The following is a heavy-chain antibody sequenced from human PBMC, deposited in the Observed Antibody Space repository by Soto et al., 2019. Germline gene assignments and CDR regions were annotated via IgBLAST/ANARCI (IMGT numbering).Heavy chain of an antibody. D-gene: IGHD2-8*01. CDR3: ARGWGGFCTRRKCPEGYNLDV. V-gene: IGHV1-3*01. CDR1: GYRFSGYP. CDR2: ISDASDGS. Sequence: QVQITQSGPGVKEPGASVDISCKTSGYRFSGYPIHWVRQAPGQRPEWMGDISDASDGSRFSPTFQDRVTFTWDSSASTAHMQLSSLRAEDTAVYYCARGWGGFCTRRKCPEGYNLDVWGQGTTVIVS. J-gene: IGHJ6*02.